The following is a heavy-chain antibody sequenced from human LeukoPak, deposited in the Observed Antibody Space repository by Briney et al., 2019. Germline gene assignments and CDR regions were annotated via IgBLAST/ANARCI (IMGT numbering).Heavy chain of an antibody. CDR1: GFTFSDYY. D-gene: IGHD4-23*01. Sequence: GGSLRLSCAASGFTFSDYYMSWVRQAPGKGLEWVSYISSSGSTIYYADSVKGRCTISRDNAKNSLYLQMNSLRVEDTAVYYCARGATMATRHLDYWGQGTLVTVSS. V-gene: IGHV3-11*04. J-gene: IGHJ4*02. CDR2: ISSSGSTI. CDR3: ARGATMATRHLDY.